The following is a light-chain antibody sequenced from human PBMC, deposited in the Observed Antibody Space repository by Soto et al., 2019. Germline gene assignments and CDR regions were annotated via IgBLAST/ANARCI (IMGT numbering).Light chain of an antibody. CDR1: SSDVGGYNY. CDR3: SSFTSTSTQV. V-gene: IGLV2-14*01. J-gene: IGLJ3*02. Sequence: QSALTQPASVSGSPGQSITISCTGTSSDVGGYNYVSWYQQHPGKAPKLMVFEVNNRPSGVSDRFSGSKSGNTASLTISGLQAEDEADYYCSSFTSTSTQVLGGGTKL. CDR2: EVN.